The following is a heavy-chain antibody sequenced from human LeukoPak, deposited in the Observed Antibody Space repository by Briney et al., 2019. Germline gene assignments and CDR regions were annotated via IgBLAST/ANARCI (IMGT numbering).Heavy chain of an antibody. CDR3: ARDRLYGRTYFDY. CDR2: ISSSSSTI. Sequence: GGSLRLSCAASGFXFSSYSINWVRQAPGKGLKWVSYISSSSSTIYYADSVKGRFTISRDNAKNSLYLQMNSLRDEDTAVYYCARDRLYGRTYFDYWGQGTLVTVSS. D-gene: IGHD2-8*01. J-gene: IGHJ4*02. CDR1: GFXFSSYS. V-gene: IGHV3-48*02.